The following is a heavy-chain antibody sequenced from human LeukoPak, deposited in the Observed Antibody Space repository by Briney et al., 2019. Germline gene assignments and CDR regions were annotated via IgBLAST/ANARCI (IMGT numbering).Heavy chain of an antibody. D-gene: IGHD3-22*01. Sequence: GASVKVSCKAAGYTFNSYGISWVRQAPGQGLEWMGWVNPHSGGTNFAQRFRGRVTLTRDTSVTTAYMELNRLESDDTAIYYCARTDNKYDSRLLFNWGQGTQIIVSS. CDR2: VNPHSGGT. V-gene: IGHV1-2*02. CDR3: ARTDNKYDSRLLFN. J-gene: IGHJ4*02. CDR1: GYTFNSYG.